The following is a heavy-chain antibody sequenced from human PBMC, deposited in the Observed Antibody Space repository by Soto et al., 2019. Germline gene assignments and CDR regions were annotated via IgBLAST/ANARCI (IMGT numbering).Heavy chain of an antibody. V-gene: IGHV3-23*01. CDR1: GFIFKDFA. CDR3: TKGDSSGYFDPSAGYSTADH. CDR2: ITTSDDIT. D-gene: IGHD2-15*01. Sequence: EVQLFESGGGLVEPGESLRLSCAASGFIFKDFAMSWVRQAPGKGLEWVSTITTSDDITYSADSVRGRFTISRENSANTLVLQMSSLRGDDSATYYCTKGDSSGYFDPSAGYSTADHWGQGTLVTVSS. J-gene: IGHJ5*02.